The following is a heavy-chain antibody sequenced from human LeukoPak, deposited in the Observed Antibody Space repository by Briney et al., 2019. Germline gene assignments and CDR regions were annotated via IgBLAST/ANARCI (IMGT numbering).Heavy chain of an antibody. CDR2: INYSGNT. J-gene: IGHJ4*01. V-gene: IGHV4-39*02. D-gene: IGHD3-16*01. Sequence: SETLSLTCTVSSGSISGSDYYWCWIRQPPGKGLEWIGSINYSGNTYYDSSLKSRVTISVDTSKNHFSLRLSSVTAADTAVYYCARLVLSSANAFDHWGQEPWSPFPQ. CDR3: ARLVLSSANAFDH. CDR1: SGSISGSDYY.